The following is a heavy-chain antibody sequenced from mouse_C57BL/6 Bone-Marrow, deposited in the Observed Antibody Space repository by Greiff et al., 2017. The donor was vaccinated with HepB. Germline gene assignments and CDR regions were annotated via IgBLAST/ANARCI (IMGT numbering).Heavy chain of an antibody. D-gene: IGHD1-1*01. Sequence: VQLKQSGTVLARPGASVKMSCKTSGYTFTSYWMHWVKQRPGQGLEWIGAIYPGNSDTSYNQKFKGKAKLTAVTSASTAYMELSSLTNEDSAVYYCTRSRRFITTVVATGDAMDYWGQGTSVTVSS. CDR3: TRSRRFITTVVATGDAMDY. J-gene: IGHJ4*01. CDR2: IYPGNSDT. V-gene: IGHV1-5*01. CDR1: GYTFTSYW.